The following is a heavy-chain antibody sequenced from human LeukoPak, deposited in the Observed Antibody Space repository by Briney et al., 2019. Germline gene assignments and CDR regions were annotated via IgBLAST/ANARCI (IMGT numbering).Heavy chain of an antibody. Sequence: SETLSLTCTVAGASISSGSYYWSWIRQPAGKGLEWIVRIYTSGSTNYNPSLKSRVTISVDTSKNQFSLKLSSVTAADTAVYYCARTTDRIVGATPPDIWGQGTMVTVSS. D-gene: IGHD1-26*01. CDR3: ARTTDRIVGATPPDI. V-gene: IGHV4-61*02. J-gene: IGHJ3*02. CDR1: GASISSGSYY. CDR2: IYTSGST.